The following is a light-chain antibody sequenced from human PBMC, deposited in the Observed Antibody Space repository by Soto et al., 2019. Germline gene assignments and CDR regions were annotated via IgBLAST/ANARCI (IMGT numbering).Light chain of an antibody. J-gene: IGLJ2*01. V-gene: IGLV1-44*01. Sequence: QSVLTQPPSASGTPGQSVTISCSGSSSNIGDNTVNWYQQLPGTAPKLLIYSNDQRSSGVPDRFSGSKSCTSASLAISGLQFEGGAGYYCAVWDGSLDGVVFGGGTKLTVL. CDR1: SSNIGDNT. CDR2: SND. CDR3: AVWDGSLDGVV.